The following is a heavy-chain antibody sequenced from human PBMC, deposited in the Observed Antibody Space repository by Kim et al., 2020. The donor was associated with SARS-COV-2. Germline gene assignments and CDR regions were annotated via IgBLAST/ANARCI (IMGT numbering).Heavy chain of an antibody. J-gene: IGHJ4*02. Sequence: GGSLRLSCAASGFTVSSNYMSWVRQAPGKGLEWVSVIYSGGSTYYADSVKGRFTISRDNSKNTLYLQMNSPRAEDTAVYYCARDPPRYSGSYFPFDYWGQGTLVTVSS. CDR2: IYSGGST. CDR1: GFTVSSNY. D-gene: IGHD1-26*01. CDR3: ARDPPRYSGSYFPFDY. V-gene: IGHV3-66*01.